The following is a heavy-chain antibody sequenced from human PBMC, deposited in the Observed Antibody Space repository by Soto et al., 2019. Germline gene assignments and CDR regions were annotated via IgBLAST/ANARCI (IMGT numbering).Heavy chain of an antibody. CDR3: ARVRLNDILTGYPY. V-gene: IGHV4-4*02. J-gene: IGHJ4*02. CDR2: IYHSEST. CDR1: GGSISSINW. D-gene: IGHD3-9*01. Sequence: PSETLSLTCAVSGGSISSINWWCGVRQPPGKGLEWIGEIYHSESTNYNPSLKRRVTISIDKSKNQFSLKLSSVTAADTAVYYCARVRLNDILTGYPYWGQGTLVTVSS.